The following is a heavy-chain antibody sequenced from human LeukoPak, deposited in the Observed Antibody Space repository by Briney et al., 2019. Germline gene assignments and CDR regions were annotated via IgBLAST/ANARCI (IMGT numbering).Heavy chain of an antibody. Sequence: GGSLRLSCAASGFTFDDYAMHWVRQAPGKGLEWVSGISWNSGSIGYADSVKGRFTISRDNAKNSLYLQMNSLRAEDTALYYCAKDRGAALTGYYFDYWGQGTLVTVSS. D-gene: IGHD1-26*01. V-gene: IGHV3-9*01. J-gene: IGHJ4*02. CDR3: AKDRGAALTGYYFDY. CDR1: GFTFDDYA. CDR2: ISWNSGSI.